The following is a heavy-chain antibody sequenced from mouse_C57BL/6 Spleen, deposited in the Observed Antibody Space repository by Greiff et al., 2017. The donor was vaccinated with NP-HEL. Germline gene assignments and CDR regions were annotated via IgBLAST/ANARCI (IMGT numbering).Heavy chain of an antibody. V-gene: IGHV1-54*01. Sequence: QVQLQQSGAELVRPGTSVKVSCKASGYAFTNYLIEWVKQRPGQGLEWIGVINPGSGGTNYNEKFKGKATLTADKSSSTAYMQLSSLTSEDSAVYFCARQLRLRNYAMDDWGQGTSVTVSS. CDR3: ARQLRLRNYAMDD. D-gene: IGHD3-2*02. CDR1: GYAFTNYL. CDR2: INPGSGGT. J-gene: IGHJ4*01.